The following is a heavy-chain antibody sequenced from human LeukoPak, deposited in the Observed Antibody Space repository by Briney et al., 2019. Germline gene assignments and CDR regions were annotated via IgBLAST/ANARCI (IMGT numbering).Heavy chain of an antibody. V-gene: IGHV4-34*01. D-gene: IGHD2-2*01. Sequence: PSETLSLTCAVYGGSFGGYYWSWIRQPPGKGLEWIGEINHSGNTNYNPSLKSRVTISVDTSKSQFSLKLSSVTAADTALYYCAREYCSSTGCHDAFDIWGQGTMVTVSS. J-gene: IGHJ3*02. CDR2: INHSGNT. CDR3: AREYCSSTGCHDAFDI. CDR1: GGSFGGYY.